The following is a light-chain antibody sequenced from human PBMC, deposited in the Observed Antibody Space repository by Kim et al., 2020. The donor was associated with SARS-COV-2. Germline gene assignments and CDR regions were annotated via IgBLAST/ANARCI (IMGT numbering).Light chain of an antibody. CDR2: GAS. Sequence: SPGERATLSCRASQSVSSSYLAWYQQKPGQAPRLLIYGASSRATGIPDRFSGSGSGTDFTLTISRLEPEDFAVYYYQQYGSSPQYTFGQGTKLEI. J-gene: IGKJ2*01. CDR3: QQYGSSPQYT. V-gene: IGKV3-20*01. CDR1: QSVSSSY.